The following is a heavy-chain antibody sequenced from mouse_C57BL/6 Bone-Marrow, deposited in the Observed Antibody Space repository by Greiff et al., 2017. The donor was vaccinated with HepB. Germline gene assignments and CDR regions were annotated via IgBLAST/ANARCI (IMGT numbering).Heavy chain of an antibody. V-gene: IGHV1-22*01. D-gene: IGHD2-14*01. J-gene: IGHJ2*01. Sequence: EVQLQQSGPELVKPGASVKMSCKASGYTFTDYNMHWVKQSHGKSLEWIGYINPNNGGTSYNQKFKGKATLTVNKSSSTAYMELRSLTSAESAVYYCARWGPAWVPPPPFDYWGKGTTLTVSS. CDR3: ARWGPAWVPPPPFDY. CDR2: INPNNGGT. CDR1: GYTFTDYN.